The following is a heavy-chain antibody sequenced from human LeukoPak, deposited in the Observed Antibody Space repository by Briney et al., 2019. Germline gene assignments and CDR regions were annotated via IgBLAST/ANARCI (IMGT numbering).Heavy chain of an antibody. D-gene: IGHD6-6*01. CDR3: ARLPNQYSSYDY. J-gene: IGHJ4*02. CDR1: GYTFTSYG. Sequence: ASVKVSCKASGYTFTSYGIIWVRQAPGQGLEWMGWISAYNGNTNYAQKLQGRVTMTTDTSTSTAYMELRSLRSDDTAVYYCARLPNQYSSYDYWGQGTLVTVSS. V-gene: IGHV1-18*01. CDR2: ISAYNGNT.